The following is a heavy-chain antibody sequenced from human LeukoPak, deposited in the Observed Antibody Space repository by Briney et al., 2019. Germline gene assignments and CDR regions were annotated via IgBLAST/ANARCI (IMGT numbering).Heavy chain of an antibody. J-gene: IGHJ4*02. V-gene: IGHV3-23*01. CDR2: ISGSGGST. CDR3: AKWGLELLWFGELSYFDY. D-gene: IGHD3-10*01. CDR1: GFIFSSYA. Sequence: PGGSLRLSCAASGFIFSSYAMRWVRQAPGKGLEWVSAISGSGGSTYYADSVKGRFTISRDNSKNTLYLQMNSLRAEDTAVYYCAKWGLELLWFGELSYFDYWGQGTRDTVST.